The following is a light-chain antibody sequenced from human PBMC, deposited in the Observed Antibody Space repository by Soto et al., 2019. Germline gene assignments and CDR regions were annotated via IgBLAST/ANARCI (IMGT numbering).Light chain of an antibody. CDR2: DAS. CDR1: QSVTSSY. V-gene: IGKV3D-20*01. CDR3: QQYGSSPPVT. J-gene: IGKJ5*01. Sequence: EIVLTQSPATLSLSPGERATLSCGASQSVTSSYLAWYQQKPGLAPRLLIYDASSRATGIPERFSGSGSGTDVTLTISRLEPEDFAVYYCQQYGSSPPVTFGQGTRLQIK.